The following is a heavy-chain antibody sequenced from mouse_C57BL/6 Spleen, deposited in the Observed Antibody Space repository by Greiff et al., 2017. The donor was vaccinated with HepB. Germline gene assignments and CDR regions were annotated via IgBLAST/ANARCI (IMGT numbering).Heavy chain of an antibody. CDR2: IYPGDGDT. CDR3: ARCYYGSSPYYYAMDY. V-gene: IGHV1-82*01. CDR1: GYAFSSSW. Sequence: QVQLQQSGPELVKPGASVKISCKASGYAFSSSWMNWVKQRPGKGLEWIGRIYPGDGDTNYNGKFKGKATLTADKSSSTAYMQLSSLTSEDSAVYFCARCYYGSSPYYYAMDYWGQGTSVTVSS. J-gene: IGHJ4*01. D-gene: IGHD1-1*01.